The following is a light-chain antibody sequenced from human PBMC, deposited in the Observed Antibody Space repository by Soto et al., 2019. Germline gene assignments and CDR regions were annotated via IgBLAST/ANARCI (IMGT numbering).Light chain of an antibody. J-gene: IGLJ3*02. CDR1: WSNIGAGYE. Sequence: QSVLTQPPSVSGAPGQRVTISCTGGWSNIGAGYEVHWYQHLPGTAPKLLIYGVTNRPSGVPDRFSGSRSGTSASLAITGLQADDEGDYYCQSFDSSLSNSWLFCGGTKLTVL. CDR2: GVT. V-gene: IGLV1-40*01. CDR3: QSFDSSLSNSWL.